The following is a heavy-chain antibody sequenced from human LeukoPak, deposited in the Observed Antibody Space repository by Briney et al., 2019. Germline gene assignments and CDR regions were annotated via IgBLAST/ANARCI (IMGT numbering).Heavy chain of an antibody. CDR2: ISAYNGNT. J-gene: IGHJ5*02. CDR1: GYTFTSYD. Sequence: GASVKVSCKASGYTFTSYDISWVRQAPGQGLEWMGWISAYNGNTNYAQKLQGRVTMTTDTSTSTAYMELRSLRSDDTAVYYCARELVPIAAAGTIGWFDPWGQGTLVTVSS. D-gene: IGHD6-13*01. V-gene: IGHV1-18*01. CDR3: ARELVPIAAAGTIGWFDP.